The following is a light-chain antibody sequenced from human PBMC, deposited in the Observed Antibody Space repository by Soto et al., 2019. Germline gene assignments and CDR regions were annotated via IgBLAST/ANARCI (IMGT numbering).Light chain of an antibody. CDR1: QSAGNF. Sequence: ISLNQTPVTHSLSLGQRATLSCWASQSAGNFLAWYQQKPGQAPRLLIYDASNRATGIPARFIGSGSGTDFTLTISSLAPEDFAVYYCQPRSNLLTFGGGTKVDIK. V-gene: IGKV3-11*01. CDR2: DAS. J-gene: IGKJ4*01. CDR3: QPRSNLLT.